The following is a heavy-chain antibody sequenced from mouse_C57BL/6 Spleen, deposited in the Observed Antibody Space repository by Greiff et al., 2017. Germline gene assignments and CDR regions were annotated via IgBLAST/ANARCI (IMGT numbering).Heavy chain of an antibody. Sequence: VQLKQSGPELVKPGASVKMSCKASGYTFTDYNMHWVKQSHGKSLEWIGYINPNNGGTSYNQKFKGKATLTVNKSSSTAYMALRSLTSEDSAVYYCARFVYWYFDVWGTGTTVTVSS. J-gene: IGHJ1*03. CDR2: INPNNGGT. CDR3: ARFVYWYFDV. V-gene: IGHV1-22*01. CDR1: GYTFTDYN.